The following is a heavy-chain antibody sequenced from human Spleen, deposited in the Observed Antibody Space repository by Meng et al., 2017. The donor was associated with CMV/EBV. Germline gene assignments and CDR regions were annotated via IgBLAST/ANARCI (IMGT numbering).Heavy chain of an antibody. J-gene: IGHJ4*02. V-gene: IGHV4-34*01. CDR3: ARARGGGQLLSGDPDY. D-gene: IGHD2-2*01. Sequence: SETLSLTCAVYGGSFSGYYWSWIRQPPGKGLEWIGEINHSGSTNYNPSLKSRVTISVDTSKNQFSLKLSSVTAADTAVYYCARARGGGQLLSGDPDYWGQGTLVTVSS. CDR2: INHSGST. CDR1: GGSFSGYY.